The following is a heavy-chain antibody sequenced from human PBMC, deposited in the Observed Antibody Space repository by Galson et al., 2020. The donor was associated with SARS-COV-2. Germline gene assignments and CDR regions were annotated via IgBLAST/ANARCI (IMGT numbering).Heavy chain of an antibody. V-gene: IGHV3-49*04. J-gene: IGHJ4*02. CDR3: TRDGGNYDYFDY. D-gene: IGHD4-4*01. CDR1: GFTFGDYA. Sequence: TGGSLRLSCTASGFTFGDYAMSWVRQAPGTGLEWVGFIRSKAYGGTTEYAASVKGRFTISRDDSKSIAYLQMNSLKTEDTAVYYCTRDGGNYDYFDYWGQGTLVTVSS. CDR2: IRSKAYGGTT.